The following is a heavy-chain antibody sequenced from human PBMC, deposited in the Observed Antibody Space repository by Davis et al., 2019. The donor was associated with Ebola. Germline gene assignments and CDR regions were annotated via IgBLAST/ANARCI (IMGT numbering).Heavy chain of an antibody. D-gene: IGHD6-19*01. J-gene: IGHJ4*02. Sequence: GESLKISCAASGFTFSTYWMSWVRQAPGKGLEWVANIKHDGKAKYYVDSVKGRFTISRDNPKNSLYLQMNSLRAEDTAVYYCATEGTSGWSPGNYWGQGTVVTVSS. CDR1: GFTFSTYW. CDR2: IKHDGKAK. V-gene: IGHV3-7*03. CDR3: ATEGTSGWSPGNY.